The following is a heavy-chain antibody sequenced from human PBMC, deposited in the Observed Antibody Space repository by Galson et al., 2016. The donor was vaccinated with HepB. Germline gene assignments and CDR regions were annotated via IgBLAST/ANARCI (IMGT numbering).Heavy chain of an antibody. Sequence: TLSLTCTVSGGSISSVTYYWTWIRQHPGKDLEWIGYIFYSGTTHYNPSLKSRVTISMDTSKNHFSLNLNSVTAADTAVYYCARTTGDCGGDCAWFDPWGQGTLVTVSS. J-gene: IGHJ5*01. V-gene: IGHV4-31*03. CDR1: GGSISSVTYY. D-gene: IGHD2-21*02. CDR3: ARTTGDCGGDCAWFDP. CDR2: IFYSGTT.